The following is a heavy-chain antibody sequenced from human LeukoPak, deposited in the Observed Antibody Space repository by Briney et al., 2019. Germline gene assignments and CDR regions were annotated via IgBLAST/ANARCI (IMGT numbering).Heavy chain of an antibody. CDR1: GFTFSINA. J-gene: IGHJ4*02. CDR2: ISGSGGST. V-gene: IGHV3-23*01. CDR3: AKSSSSWYYFDY. Sequence: GGSLRLSCAASGFTFSINAMSWVRQAPGKGLEWVSAISGSGGSTYYADSVKGRFTISRDNSKNTLYLQMNSLRAEDTAVYYCAKSSSSWYYFDYWGQGTLVTVSS. D-gene: IGHD6-13*01.